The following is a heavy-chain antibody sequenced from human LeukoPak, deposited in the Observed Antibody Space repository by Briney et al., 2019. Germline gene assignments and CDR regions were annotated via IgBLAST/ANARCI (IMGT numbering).Heavy chain of an antibody. Sequence: GESLKISCKGSGYSFSTYWIGWVRQMPGKGLEWLGIIYPGDSDTTYSPSFQGQVTISADKSISTAYLQWSSLEAADTAMYYCAGRDSSGWYYWGQGTLVTVSS. CDR1: GYSFSTYW. D-gene: IGHD6-19*01. V-gene: IGHV5-51*01. J-gene: IGHJ4*02. CDR3: AGRDSSGWYY. CDR2: IYPGDSDT.